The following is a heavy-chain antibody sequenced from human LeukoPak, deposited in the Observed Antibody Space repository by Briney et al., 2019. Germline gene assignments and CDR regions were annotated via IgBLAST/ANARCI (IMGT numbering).Heavy chain of an antibody. D-gene: IGHD3-10*01. CDR2: ISYDGSNK. J-gene: IGHJ4*02. V-gene: IGHV3-30*04. CDR3: ARDHYYGSGSYTAFDF. CDR1: GFSFSNYA. Sequence: GGSLRLSCAASGFSFSNYAIHWVRQAPGKGLEWVAVISYDGSNKYYADPVKGRFTISRDNSKNTLYLQVNSLRGEDTAVYYCARDHYYGSGSYTAFDFWGQGTLVTVSS.